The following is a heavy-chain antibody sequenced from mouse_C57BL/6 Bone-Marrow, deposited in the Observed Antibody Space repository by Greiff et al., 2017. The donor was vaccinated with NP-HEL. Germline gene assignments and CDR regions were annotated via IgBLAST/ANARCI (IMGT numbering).Heavy chain of an antibody. CDR1: GYTFTSYW. V-gene: IGHV1-55*01. CDR2: IYPGSGST. CDR3: ARGGYGSSYWFAY. J-gene: IGHJ3*01. Sequence: QVQLKQPGAELVKPGASVKMSCKASGYTFTSYWITWVKQRPGQGLEWIGDIYPGSGSTNYNEKFKSKATLTVDTSSSTAYMQLSSLTSEDSAVYYCARGGYGSSYWFAYWGQGTLVTVSA. D-gene: IGHD1-1*01.